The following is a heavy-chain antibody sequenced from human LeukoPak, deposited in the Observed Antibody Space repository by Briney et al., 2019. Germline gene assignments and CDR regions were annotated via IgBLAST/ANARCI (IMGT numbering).Heavy chain of an antibody. J-gene: IGHJ3*02. D-gene: IGHD6-19*01. CDR2: IYYSGST. V-gene: IGHV4-39*01. Sequence: SETLSLTCTVSGGSISSSSYYWGWIRQPPGKGLEWIGSIYYSGSTYYNPSLKSRVTISVDTSKNQFSLKLSSVTAADTAVYYCARQRSGSVRNAFDIWAKGQWSPSLQ. CDR3: ARQRSGSVRNAFDI. CDR1: GGSISSSSYY.